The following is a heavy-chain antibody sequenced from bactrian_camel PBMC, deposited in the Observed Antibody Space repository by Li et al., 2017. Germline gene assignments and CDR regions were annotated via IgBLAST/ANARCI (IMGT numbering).Heavy chain of an antibody. D-gene: IGHD1*01. J-gene: IGHJ4*01. Sequence: HVQLVESGGGSVQAGGSRRLSCTASGFTLERDDVGWFRQAPGKECELVSSIESDGTTVYSDSAKGRFAISRDSNKKTVFLQMNSLKPEDTAVYYCASVGSRFRLVSRCSRGYKDSRFLERWGQGTQVTVS. CDR1: GFTLERDD. CDR3: ASVGSRFRLVSRCSRGYKDSRFLER. V-gene: IGHV3S60*01. CDR2: IESDGTT.